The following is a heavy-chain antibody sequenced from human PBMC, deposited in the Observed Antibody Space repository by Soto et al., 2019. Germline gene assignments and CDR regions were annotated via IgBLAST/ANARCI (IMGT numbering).Heavy chain of an antibody. CDR1: GNDNFGRYW. Sequence: GESLNISCQAAGNDNFGRYWIARERQTSGRGLEWIVSVYPGDSESTYSPSFQGTVTFSADKSTRTAYLQWTGLKASGSATYYGARHRRAIVANTDPLAIWGQGTKVTVSS. V-gene: IGHV5-51*01. CDR2: VYPGDSES. J-gene: IGHJ3*01. CDR3: ARHRRAIVANTDPLAI. D-gene: IGHD5-12*01.